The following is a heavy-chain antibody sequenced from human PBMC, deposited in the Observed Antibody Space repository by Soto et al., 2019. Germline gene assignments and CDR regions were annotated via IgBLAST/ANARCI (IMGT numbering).Heavy chain of an antibody. D-gene: IGHD6-13*01. CDR2: ISYDGSNK. CDR1: GFTFSSYG. Sequence: QVQLVESGGGVVQPGRSLRLSCAASGFTFSSYGMHWVRQAPGKGLEWGEVISYDGSNKYYADSVKGRFTICRDNSKNTLYLQMTSLRAEDTAVYYCAKEGPPYSSSWYGWFDPWGQGTLVTVSS. J-gene: IGHJ5*02. V-gene: IGHV3-30*18. CDR3: AKEGPPYSSSWYGWFDP.